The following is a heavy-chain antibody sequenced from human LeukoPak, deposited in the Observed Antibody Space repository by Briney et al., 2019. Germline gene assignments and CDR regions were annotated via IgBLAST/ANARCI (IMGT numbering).Heavy chain of an antibody. J-gene: IGHJ5*02. CDR2: INHSGST. Sequence: PSETLSLTCAVYGESFSGYYWNWIRQPPGKGLEWIGEINHSGSTSYNPSLKSRVTISEDPSKNQPSLNLNSVTAADTAIYYCARAYSPVWNGSHSLFDPWGQGTLVTVSS. V-gene: IGHV4-34*01. D-gene: IGHD1-26*01. CDR3: ARAYSPVWNGSHSLFDP. CDR1: GESFSGYY.